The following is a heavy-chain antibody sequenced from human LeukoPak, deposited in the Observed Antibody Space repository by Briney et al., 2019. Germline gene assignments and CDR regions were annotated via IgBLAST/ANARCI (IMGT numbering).Heavy chain of an antibody. CDR2: ISSNGGST. V-gene: IGHV3-64*01. D-gene: IGHD3-10*01. CDR3: ARVYSGSYYNGIDYFDY. CDR1: GFTFSSYA. Sequence: GGSLRLSCAASGFTFSSYAMHWVRQAPGKGLEYVSAISSNGGSTYYANSVKGTFTISRDNSKNTLYLQMGSLRAEDMAVYYCARVYSGSYYNGIDYFDYWGQGTLVTVSS. J-gene: IGHJ4*02.